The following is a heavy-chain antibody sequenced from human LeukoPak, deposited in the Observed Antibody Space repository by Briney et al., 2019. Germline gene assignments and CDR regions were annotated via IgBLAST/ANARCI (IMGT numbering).Heavy chain of an antibody. J-gene: IGHJ4*02. CDR1: GFSFSNYG. CDR2: ISYDGSNK. Sequence: GRSLRLSCAASGFSFSNYGMHWVRQAPRKGLEWVAVISYDGSNKYYADSVKGRFTISRDNSKNTLYLQMNSLRAEDTAVYYCAKDSAGYSSTTPIFDYWGQGTLVTVSS. V-gene: IGHV3-30*18. CDR3: AKDSAGYSSTTPIFDY. D-gene: IGHD5-18*01.